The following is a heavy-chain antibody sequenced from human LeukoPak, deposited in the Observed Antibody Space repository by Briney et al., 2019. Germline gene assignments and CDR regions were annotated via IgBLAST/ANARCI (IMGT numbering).Heavy chain of an antibody. CDR3: ARQGGGSYSMPWDYYYYYYMDV. J-gene: IGHJ6*03. V-gene: IGHV4-34*01. CDR2: INHSGST. Sequence: SETLSLTCAVYGGSFSGYYWSWIRQPPGKGLEWIGEINHSGSTNYNPSLKSRVTISVDTSKNQFSLKLSSVTAADTAVYYCARQGGGSYSMPWDYYYYYYMDVWGKGTTVTISS. D-gene: IGHD1-26*01. CDR1: GGSFSGYY.